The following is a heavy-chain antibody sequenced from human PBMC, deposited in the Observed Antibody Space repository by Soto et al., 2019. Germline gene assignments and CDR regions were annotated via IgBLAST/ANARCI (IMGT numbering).Heavy chain of an antibody. D-gene: IGHD3-3*01. V-gene: IGHV3-30*18. CDR2: ISYDGSNK. Sequence: GGSLRLSCAASGFTFSSYGMHWVRQAPGKGLEWVAVISYDGSNKYYADSVKGRFTISRDNSKNTLYLQMNSLRAEDTAVYYCAKTLGSIFGVVITYGMDVWGQGTTVTVSS. J-gene: IGHJ6*02. CDR1: GFTFSSYG. CDR3: AKTLGSIFGVVITYGMDV.